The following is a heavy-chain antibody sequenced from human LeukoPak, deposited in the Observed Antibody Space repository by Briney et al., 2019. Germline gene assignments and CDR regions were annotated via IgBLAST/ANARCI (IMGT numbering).Heavy chain of an antibody. J-gene: IGHJ4*02. Sequence: GASVKVSCKASGYTFTSYAMHWVRQAPGQRLEWMGWINAGNGNTKYSQKFQGRVTITTDESTSTAYMELSSLRSEDTAVYYCARGGDIVSYFDYWGQGTLVTVSS. CDR1: GYTFTSYA. CDR2: INAGNGNT. CDR3: ARGGDIVSYFDY. D-gene: IGHD3-10*01. V-gene: IGHV1-3*01.